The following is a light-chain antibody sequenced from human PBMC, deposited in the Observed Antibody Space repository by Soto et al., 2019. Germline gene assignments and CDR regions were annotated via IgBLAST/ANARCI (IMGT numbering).Light chain of an antibody. V-gene: IGKV3-15*01. J-gene: IGKJ1*01. CDR3: QQYNNWPRT. CDR2: GAS. Sequence: EIVLTQSPGTLSVSPGERATLSCRASQSVSSDLAWYHQKPGQAPRLLIYGASTRATGIPARFSGSGYGTEFTLTINSLQSEDFAVYYCQQYNNWPRTFGQGTKVDI. CDR1: QSVSSD.